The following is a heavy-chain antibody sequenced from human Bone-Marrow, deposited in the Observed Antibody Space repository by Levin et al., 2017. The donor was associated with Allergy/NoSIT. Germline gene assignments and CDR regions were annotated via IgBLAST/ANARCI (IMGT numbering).Heavy chain of an antibody. V-gene: IGHV1-8*01. CDR1: GYTFTSYD. J-gene: IGHJ4*02. D-gene: IGHD1-26*01. CDR2: MNPNSGNT. CDR3: ARNPANTGDFDY. Sequence: GESLKISCKASGYTFTSYDINWVRQATGQGLEWMGWMNPNSGNTGYSQKFQGRVTLTRSTSMGTAYMDLSSLTSEDTAVYYCARNPANTGDFDYWGQGTLVTVSS.